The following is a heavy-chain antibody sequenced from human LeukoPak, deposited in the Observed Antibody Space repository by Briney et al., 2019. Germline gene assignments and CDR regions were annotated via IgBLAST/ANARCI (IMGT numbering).Heavy chain of an antibody. Sequence: GGSLRLSCAASGFTFSSYEMNWVRQAPGKGLEWVPYISSSGNTIYHADSVKGRFTISRDNAKNSLYLQMNSLRAEDTAVYYCARDPSSGWYLKGWFDPWGQGTLVTVSS. CDR2: ISSSGNTI. CDR3: ARDPSSGWYLKGWFDP. J-gene: IGHJ5*02. CDR1: GFTFSSYE. D-gene: IGHD6-19*01. V-gene: IGHV3-48*03.